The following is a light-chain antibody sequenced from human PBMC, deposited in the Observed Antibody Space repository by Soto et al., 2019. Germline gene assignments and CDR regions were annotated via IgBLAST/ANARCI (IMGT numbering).Light chain of an antibody. J-gene: IGLJ1*01. CDR1: SSDVGGYNY. Sequence: QSVLTQPASVSGSPGQSITISCTGTSSDVGGYNYVSWYQQHPGKAPKLMIYDVTNRPSGVSNRFSGSKSGNTASLTIFGLQPEDEADYYCSSYTCRSTYVFGTGTKVTVL. CDR2: DVT. CDR3: SSYTCRSTYV. V-gene: IGLV2-14*01.